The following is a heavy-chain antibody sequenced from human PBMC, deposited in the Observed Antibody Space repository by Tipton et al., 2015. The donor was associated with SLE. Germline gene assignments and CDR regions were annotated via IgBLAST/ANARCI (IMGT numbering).Heavy chain of an antibody. CDR1: GFTFGDSA. Sequence: GSLRLSCSASGFTFGDSAMTWVRQAPGKGLEWVANIKQDGIEMYYVDSVKGRFTISRDNAKNSLYLQMNSLRAEDTAIYYCARYGGYDWFDPWGQGTLVTVSS. V-gene: IGHV3-7*01. J-gene: IGHJ5*02. CDR3: ARYGGYDWFDP. CDR2: IKQDGIEM. D-gene: IGHD3-3*01.